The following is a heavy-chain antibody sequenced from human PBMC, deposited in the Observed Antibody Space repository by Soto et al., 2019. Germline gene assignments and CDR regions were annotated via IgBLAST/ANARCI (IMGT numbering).Heavy chain of an antibody. V-gene: IGHV3-30*18. Sequence: GGSLRLSCAASGFTFSSYGMHWVRQAPGKGLEWVAVISYDGSNKYYADSVKGRFTISRDNSKNTLYLQMNSLRAEDTAVDYCAKDSWLYWGQGTLVTVSS. D-gene: IGHD5-12*01. J-gene: IGHJ4*02. CDR3: AKDSWLY. CDR1: GFTFSSYG. CDR2: ISYDGSNK.